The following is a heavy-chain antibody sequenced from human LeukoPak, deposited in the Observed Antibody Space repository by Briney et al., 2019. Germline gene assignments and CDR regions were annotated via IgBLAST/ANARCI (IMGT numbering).Heavy chain of an antibody. Sequence: ASVKVSCKASGYTFTGYYMHWVRQAPGQGLEWMGWINPNSGGTNYAQKFQGRVTMTRDTSISTAYMELSRLRSDDTAVYYCARDLGRDIVGATIHAFDIWGQGTMVTVSS. CDR3: ARDLGRDIVGATIHAFDI. V-gene: IGHV1-2*02. J-gene: IGHJ3*02. CDR1: GYTFTGYY. CDR2: INPNSGGT. D-gene: IGHD1-26*01.